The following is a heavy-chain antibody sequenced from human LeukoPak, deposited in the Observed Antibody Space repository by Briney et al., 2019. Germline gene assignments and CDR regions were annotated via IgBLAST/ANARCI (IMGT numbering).Heavy chain of an antibody. Sequence: PGGSLRLSCAASGFTFSSYAMHWVRQAPGKGLEYVSAISSNGGSTYYANSVKGRFTISRDNSKNTLYLQMGSLRAEDMAVYYCARGAGQQLAGPNFLGYMDVWGKGTTVTVSS. D-gene: IGHD6-13*01. J-gene: IGHJ6*03. CDR2: ISSNGGST. CDR3: ARGAGQQLAGPNFLGYMDV. CDR1: GFTFSSYA. V-gene: IGHV3-64*01.